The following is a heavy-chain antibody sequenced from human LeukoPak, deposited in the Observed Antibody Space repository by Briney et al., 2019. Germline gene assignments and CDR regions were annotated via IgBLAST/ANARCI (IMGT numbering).Heavy chain of an antibody. CDR1: GFTFNSYA. CDR2: ISGGGVNT. J-gene: IGHJ5*02. D-gene: IGHD3-22*01. V-gene: IGHV3-23*01. Sequence: PGRSLRLSCAASGFTFNSYAMTWVRQAPRKGLEWVSAISGGGVNTYYADSVKGRFTISRDNSKNMLYLQMNSLRAEDTAVYYCAKTLGYSGYFSPWGQGTLVTVSS. CDR3: AKTLGYSGYFSP.